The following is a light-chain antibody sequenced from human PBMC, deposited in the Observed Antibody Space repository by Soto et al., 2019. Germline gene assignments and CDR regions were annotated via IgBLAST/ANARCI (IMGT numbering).Light chain of an antibody. CDR3: QQYGSSPPYT. V-gene: IGKV3-20*01. CDR2: CAS. Sequence: EIVLTQSPGTLSLSPGERATLSCRASHSVSSSYLAWYQQKPGQAPRLLIYCASSRTTGIPDRFSGSGSGTGFSLTISRLEAEDDAVDFCQQYGSSPPYTFGQGTKLEIK. CDR1: HSVSSSY. J-gene: IGKJ2*01.